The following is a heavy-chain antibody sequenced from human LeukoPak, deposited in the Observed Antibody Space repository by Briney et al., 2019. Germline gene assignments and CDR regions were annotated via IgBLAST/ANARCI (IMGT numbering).Heavy chain of an antibody. D-gene: IGHD4-17*01. CDR2: IYYSGST. J-gene: IGHJ2*01. CDR3: ARGQEDYGDYVYWYFDL. V-gene: IGHV4-39*07. CDR1: GGSISSSSYY. Sequence: SETPSLTCTVSGGSISSSSYYWGWIRQPPGKGLEWIGSIYYSGSTYYNPSLKSRVTISVDTSKNQFSLKLSSVTAADTAVYYCARGQEDYGDYVYWYFDLWGRGTLVTVSS.